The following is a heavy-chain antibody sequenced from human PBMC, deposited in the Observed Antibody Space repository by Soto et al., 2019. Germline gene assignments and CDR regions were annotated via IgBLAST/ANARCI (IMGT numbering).Heavy chain of an antibody. J-gene: IGHJ6*02. CDR3: ASGEPLAGGGLDV. V-gene: IGHV1-69*01. D-gene: IGHD3-10*01. CDR2: IIPILGTA. CDR1: GGTFSRYA. Sequence: QVQLVQSGAEVKKPGSSVKVSCKASGGTFSRYAISWVRQCPDQGLEWMGGIIPILGTANYAKKFRGRVTITADESTSTDYMELSSLRAEDKAVYYCASGEPLAGGGLDVWGQGTPVTPS.